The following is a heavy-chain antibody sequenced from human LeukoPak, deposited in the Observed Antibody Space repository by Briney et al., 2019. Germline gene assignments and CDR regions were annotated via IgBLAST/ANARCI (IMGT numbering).Heavy chain of an antibody. J-gene: IGHJ3*02. V-gene: IGHV5-51*01. CDR3: ARGPPYYDSSGYASDI. Sequence: GESLKISCKGSGYSFTSYWIGWVRQMPGKGLEWMGIIYPGDSDTRYSPSFQGQVTISADKSISTAYLQWSSLKASDTAMYYCARGPPYYDSSGYASDIWGQGTMVTVSS. CDR2: IYPGDSDT. D-gene: IGHD3-22*01. CDR1: GYSFTSYW.